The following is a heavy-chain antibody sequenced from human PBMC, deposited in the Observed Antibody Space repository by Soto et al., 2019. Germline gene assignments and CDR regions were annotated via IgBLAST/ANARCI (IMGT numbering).Heavy chain of an antibody. J-gene: IGHJ4*02. D-gene: IGHD3-22*01. CDR2: IIPLFGTA. CDR1: GGRFNRHT. V-gene: IGHV1-69*01. Sequence: QVQLVQSGAEVRKPGSSVRVSCKASGGRFNRHTISWVRQAPGQGLEWMGGIIPLFGTANHAQKFQGRVTIIADESTSTVYMELSSLRSDDTAIYYCARGWGYDSTDYYYAYWGQGPLVIVSS. CDR3: ARGWGYDSTDYYYAY.